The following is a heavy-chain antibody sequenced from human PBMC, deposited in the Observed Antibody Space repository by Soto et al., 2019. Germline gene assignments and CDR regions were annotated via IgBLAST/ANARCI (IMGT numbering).Heavy chain of an antibody. CDR1: GGTFSNDA. CDR2: IIPIFGTT. Sequence: QEQLVQAGAEVKKPASSVRISCRASGGTFSNDAVSWVRQAPGQGLQWMGGIIPIFGTTHYAQKFQGRVTITAYESTATAYMELRSVTSEDTAVYYCATGLRTGNYGMDVWGQGTAVTVSS. CDR3: ATGLRTGNYGMDV. V-gene: IGHV1-69*01. J-gene: IGHJ6*02. D-gene: IGHD3-10*01.